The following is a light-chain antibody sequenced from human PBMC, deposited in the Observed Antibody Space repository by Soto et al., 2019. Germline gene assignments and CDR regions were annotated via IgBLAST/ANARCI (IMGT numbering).Light chain of an antibody. CDR3: SSHTFSCTLVI. V-gene: IGLV2-14*01. CDR2: EVS. Sequence: QSALTQPASVSGSPGQSITISCTGTSSDLGGFNYVSWYQQHPGKAPKLIIYEVSDRPSGVSNRFSGSKSGNTASLTISGLQAEDEADYYCSSHTFSCTLVIFGGGTKLTVL. J-gene: IGLJ2*01. CDR1: SSDLGGFNY.